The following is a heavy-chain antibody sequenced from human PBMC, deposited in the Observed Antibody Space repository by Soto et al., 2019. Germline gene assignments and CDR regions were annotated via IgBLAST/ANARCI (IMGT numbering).Heavy chain of an antibody. J-gene: IGHJ5*02. CDR3: ARGPPSQTYYDFWSGYYTGWFDP. D-gene: IGHD3-3*01. V-gene: IGHV4-34*01. CDR1: GGSFSGYY. Sequence: SETLSLTCAVYGGSFSGYYWSWIRQPPGKGLEWIGEINHSGSTNYNPSLKSRVTISVDTSKNQFSLKLSSVTAADTAVYYCARGPPSQTYYDFWSGYYTGWFDPWGQGTLVTVSS. CDR2: INHSGST.